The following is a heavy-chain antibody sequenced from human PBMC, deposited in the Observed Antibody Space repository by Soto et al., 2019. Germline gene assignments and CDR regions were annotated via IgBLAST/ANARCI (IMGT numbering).Heavy chain of an antibody. CDR1: GGSFSGYY. CDR3: ARAIGWSGYYVSWFDP. J-gene: IGHJ5*02. D-gene: IGHD3-3*01. CDR2: INHSGST. V-gene: IGHV4-34*01. Sequence: SETLSLTCAVYGGSFSGYYWSWIRQPPGKGLEWIGEINHSGSTNYNPSLKSRVTISVDTSKNQFSLKLSSVTAADTAVYYCARAIGWSGYYVSWFDPWGQGTLVTVSS.